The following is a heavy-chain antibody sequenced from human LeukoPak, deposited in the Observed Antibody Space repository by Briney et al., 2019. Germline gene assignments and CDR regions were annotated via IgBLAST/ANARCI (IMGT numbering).Heavy chain of an antibody. D-gene: IGHD3-3*01. V-gene: IGHV3-11*04. CDR2: ISSSGSTI. Sequence: PGGSLRLSCAASGFTFSDYYMSWIRQAPGKGLEWVSYISSSGSTIYYADSVKGRFTIARDNAKNSLYLQMNSLRAEDTAVYYCARDPPYDFWSGYYSDWGQGTLVTVSS. CDR3: ARDPPYDFWSGYYSD. CDR1: GFTFSDYY. J-gene: IGHJ4*02.